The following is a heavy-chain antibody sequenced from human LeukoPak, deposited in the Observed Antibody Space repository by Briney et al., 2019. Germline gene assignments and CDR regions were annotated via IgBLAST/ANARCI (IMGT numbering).Heavy chain of an antibody. J-gene: IGHJ3*02. CDR1: GYTFTTYD. Sequence: ASVKVSCKASGYTFTTYDINWVRQATGQGLEWMGWMNPNSGNTGYAQKFQGRVTITRNTSISTAYMELSSLRSEDTAVYYCSRGGAVAGHDAFDIWGQGTTVTISS. CDR2: MNPNSGNT. D-gene: IGHD6-19*01. V-gene: IGHV1-8*03. CDR3: SRGGAVAGHDAFDI.